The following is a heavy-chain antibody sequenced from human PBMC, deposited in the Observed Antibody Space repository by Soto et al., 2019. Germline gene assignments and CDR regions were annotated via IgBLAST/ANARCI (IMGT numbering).Heavy chain of an antibody. CDR1: GSTFTNHE. V-gene: IGHV3-48*03. D-gene: IGHD3-3*01. CDR2: ISRSGTI. CDR3: ARDRITIIGGAVNYYTGMDV. Sequence: PGGSLRLSCEAPGSTFTNHEMNWVRQAPGKGLEWVAYISRSGTINYADSVKGRFTISRDNAKNSLYLQMNSLRAEDTAVYYCARDRITIIGGAVNYYTGMDVWGQGTTVTVSS. J-gene: IGHJ6*02.